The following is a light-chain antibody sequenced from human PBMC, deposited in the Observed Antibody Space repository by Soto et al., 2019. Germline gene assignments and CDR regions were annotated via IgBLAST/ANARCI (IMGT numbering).Light chain of an antibody. Sequence: EIVMTQSPASLSVSPGDGATLSCRASQSVASNVAWYQQKPGQGPRLLIHGASTRAAGVPARFSGSGSGTDFTLTISILQSEDFAVYYCQQYHNWPPQYTFGQGTKLQIQ. CDR3: QQYHNWPPQYT. CDR2: GAS. CDR1: QSVASN. V-gene: IGKV3-15*01. J-gene: IGKJ2*01.